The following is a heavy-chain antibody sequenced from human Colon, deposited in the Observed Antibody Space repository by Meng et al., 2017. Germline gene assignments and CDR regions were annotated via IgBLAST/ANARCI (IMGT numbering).Heavy chain of an antibody. CDR2: IYHSGST. Sequence: SETLSLTCTVSGGSMSSYYWSWIRQPPGKGLEWIGYIYHSGSTNYNPSLKSRVTISVDTSKNQFSLKLSSVTAADTAVYYCARVGGYNSPLDYWGQGTLVTVSS. CDR3: ARVGGYNSPLDY. J-gene: IGHJ4*02. V-gene: IGHV4-59*01. D-gene: IGHD5-24*01. CDR1: GGSMSSYY.